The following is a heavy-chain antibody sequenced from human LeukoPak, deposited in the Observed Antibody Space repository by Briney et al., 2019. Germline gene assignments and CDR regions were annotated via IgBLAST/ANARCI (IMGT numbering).Heavy chain of an antibody. Sequence: AGGSLRLSCAASGFTFSGSAMHWVRQAPGKGLEWVSSISSSSSYIYYADSVKGRFTISRDNAKNSLYLQMNSLRAEDTAVYYCARVPDRSYYYDSSGYSGYYGMDVWGQGTTVTVSS. D-gene: IGHD3-22*01. CDR3: ARVPDRSYYYDSSGYSGYYGMDV. J-gene: IGHJ6*02. CDR1: GFTFSGSA. V-gene: IGHV3-21*01. CDR2: ISSSSSYI.